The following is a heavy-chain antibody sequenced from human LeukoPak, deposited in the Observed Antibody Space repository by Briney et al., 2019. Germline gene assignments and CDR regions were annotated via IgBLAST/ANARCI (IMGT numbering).Heavy chain of an antibody. CDR1: GFTFSSYA. J-gene: IGHJ4*02. Sequence: GGSLRLSCAGSGFTFSSYAMSWVRQAPGKGLEWVSAISGSGITTYYADSVKGRFAISRDNSRNTLYLQMSSLSAEDTAVYFCAKDLRFGGQGTLVTVSS. D-gene: IGHD3-3*01. CDR3: AKDLRF. CDR2: ISGSGITT. V-gene: IGHV3-23*01.